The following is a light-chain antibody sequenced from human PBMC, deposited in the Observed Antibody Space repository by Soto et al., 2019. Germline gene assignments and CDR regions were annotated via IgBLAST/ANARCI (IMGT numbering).Light chain of an antibody. V-gene: IGLV2-14*01. CDR1: SSDVGGYNY. J-gene: IGLJ3*02. CDR2: DVT. CDR3: SSYTSSSTPLV. Sequence: QSALTQPASVSGSPGQSITISCTGTSSDVGGYNYVSWYQQHPGKAPKIMIYDVTNRPSVVSNRFSGSKSGNTASLTISGLQAEDEAEYYCSSYTSSSTPLVFGGGTKLTVL.